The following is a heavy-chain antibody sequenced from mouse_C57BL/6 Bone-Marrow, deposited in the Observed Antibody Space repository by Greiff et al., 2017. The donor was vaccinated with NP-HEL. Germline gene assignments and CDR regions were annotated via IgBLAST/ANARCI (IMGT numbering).Heavy chain of an antibody. CDR2: ISSGGSYT. Sequence: EVHLVESGGDLVKPGGSLKLSCAASGFTFSSYGMSWVRQTPDKRLEWVATISSGGSYTYYPDSVKGRFTISRDNAKNTLYLQMSSLKSEDTAMYYCARHLYYYGSSYEFAYWGQGTLVTVSA. CDR1: GFTFSSYG. V-gene: IGHV5-6*01. J-gene: IGHJ3*01. CDR3: ARHLYYYGSSYEFAY. D-gene: IGHD1-1*01.